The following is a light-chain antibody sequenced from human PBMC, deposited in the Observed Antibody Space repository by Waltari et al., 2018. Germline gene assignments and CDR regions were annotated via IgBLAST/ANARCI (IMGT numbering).Light chain of an antibody. J-gene: IGLJ2*01. CDR1: SLRASY. V-gene: IGLV3-19*01. CDR3: SSRDSSASHVL. CDR2: GKN. Sequence: SSELTQDPAVSVALGQTVRITCQGASLRASYASWYQQKSGQAPILVLFGKNKRPSGSPDRFSGYNSETTTSLTITGAQAEDEADDYCSSRDSSASHVLFAGGTKLTVL.